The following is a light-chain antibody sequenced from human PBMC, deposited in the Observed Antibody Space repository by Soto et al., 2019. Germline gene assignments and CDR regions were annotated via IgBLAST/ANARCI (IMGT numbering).Light chain of an antibody. CDR1: QSVSSY. V-gene: IGKV3-11*01. J-gene: IGKJ1*01. CDR3: QQRSNWPPS. Sequence: EIVLTQSPATLSLSPGERATLSCRASQSVSSYLAWYQQTPGQAPRLLIYDASHRATGIPARFSGSGSGIDFTLTISSLEPEDFAVYYCQQRSNWPPSFGQGTKVAIK. CDR2: DAS.